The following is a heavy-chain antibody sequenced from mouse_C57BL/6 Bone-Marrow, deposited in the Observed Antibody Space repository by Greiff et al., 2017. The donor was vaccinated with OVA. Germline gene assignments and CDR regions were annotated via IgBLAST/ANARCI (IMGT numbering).Heavy chain of an antibody. CDR2: ISDGGSYT. Sequence: EVQVVESGGGLVKPGGSLKLSCAASGFTFSSYAMSWVRQTPEKRLEWVATISDGGSYTYYPDNVKGRFTISRDNAKNNLYLQMSHLKSEDTAMYYCARGDYYYDWYFDVWGTGTTVTVSS. D-gene: IGHD2-1*01. J-gene: IGHJ1*03. CDR3: ARGDYYYDWYFDV. V-gene: IGHV5-4*01. CDR1: GFTFSSYA.